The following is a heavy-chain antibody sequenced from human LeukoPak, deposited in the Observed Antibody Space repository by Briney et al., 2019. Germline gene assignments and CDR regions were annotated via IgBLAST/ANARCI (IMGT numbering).Heavy chain of an antibody. J-gene: IGHJ3*02. CDR2: IYYSGST. Sequence: SETLSLTCTVSGGSISSYYWSWIRQPPGKGLEWIGYIYYSGSTNYNPSLRSRVTTSIDTSRTQFSLKLSSVTAADTAVYYCARAAYYDVWSKSYAPDIWGQGTMVTVSS. CDR3: ARAAYYDVWSKSYAPDI. V-gene: IGHV4-59*01. D-gene: IGHD3-3*01. CDR1: GGSISSYY.